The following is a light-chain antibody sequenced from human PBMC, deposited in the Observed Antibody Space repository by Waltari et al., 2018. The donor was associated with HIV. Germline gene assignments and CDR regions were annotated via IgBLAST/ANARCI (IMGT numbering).Light chain of an antibody. CDR2: DDI. CDR1: NIGSKG. CDR3: QVCDTSNDHPYG. Sequence: SYVLTQPPSVSVAPGQTASITCGGNNIGSKGVPWYQQKPGQAPVVVVYDDIGRPSRIPERFPGSNSGNTATLTISTVEAGDEADYYCQVCDTSNDHPYGFGTGTKVTVL. J-gene: IGLJ1*01. V-gene: IGLV3-21*02.